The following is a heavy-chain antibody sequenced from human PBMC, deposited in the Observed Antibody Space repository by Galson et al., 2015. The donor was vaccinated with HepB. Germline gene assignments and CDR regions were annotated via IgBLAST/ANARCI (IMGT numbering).Heavy chain of an antibody. CDR2: VFYSGNT. V-gene: IGHV4-31*03. Sequence: TLSLTCTVSGASLSSGGYFWTWIRQHPGKALEWLGSVFYSGNTYHSPSLKSRLMISADTSKNRVSLNLTSVTAADTAVYYCASGAVAGQYIRSWGQGILVTVSS. CDR1: GASLSSGGYF. D-gene: IGHD6-19*01. J-gene: IGHJ5*02. CDR3: ASGAVAGQYIRS.